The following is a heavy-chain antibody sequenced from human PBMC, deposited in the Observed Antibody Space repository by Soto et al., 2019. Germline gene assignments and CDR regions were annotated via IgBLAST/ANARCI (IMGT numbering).Heavy chain of an antibody. V-gene: IGHV3-74*01. CDR1: GFTFSTYW. Sequence: PGGSLRLSCAASGFTFSTYWMHWVRQVPGEGPMWVSRINTDASSTSYADSVKGRFTISRDNAKNTLYLQMNSLRIEDTAVYYCAKDGGNSVSCMDVWGQGTTVTVSS. CDR3: AKDGGNSVSCMDV. J-gene: IGHJ6*02. CDR2: INTDASST. D-gene: IGHD2-21*02.